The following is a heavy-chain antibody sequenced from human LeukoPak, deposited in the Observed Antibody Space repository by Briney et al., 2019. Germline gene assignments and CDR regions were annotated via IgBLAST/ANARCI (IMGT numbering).Heavy chain of an antibody. V-gene: IGHV3-23*01. J-gene: IGHJ4*02. D-gene: IGHD6-19*01. CDR3: AKAPYSSGWFRFDY. CDR2: ISGSGGST. CDR1: GFTFSSYA. Sequence: GGSLRLSCVASGFTFSSYAMSWVRQAPGKGLEWVSAISGSGGSTYYADSVKGRFTISRDNSKNTLYLQMNSLRAEDTAVYYCAKAPYSSGWFRFDYWGQGTLVTVSS.